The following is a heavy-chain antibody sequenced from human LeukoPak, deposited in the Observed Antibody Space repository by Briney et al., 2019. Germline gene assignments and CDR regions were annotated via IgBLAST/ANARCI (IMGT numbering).Heavy chain of an antibody. CDR2: IDWDDDK. D-gene: IGHD4-17*01. Sequence: SGPTLVNPTQTLTLTCTFSGFSRSTSGMCVSWIRQPPGKALEWLARIDWDDDKYYSTSLKTRLTISKDTSKNQVVLTMTNMDPVDTATYYCARIHDMTTVTTGGSDAFDIWGQGTMVTVSS. CDR1: GFSRSTSGMC. J-gene: IGHJ3*02. V-gene: IGHV2-70*11. CDR3: ARIHDMTTVTTGGSDAFDI.